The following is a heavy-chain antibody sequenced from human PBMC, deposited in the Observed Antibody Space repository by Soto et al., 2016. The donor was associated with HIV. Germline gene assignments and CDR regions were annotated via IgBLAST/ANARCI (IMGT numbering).Heavy chain of an antibody. CDR3: AKGILVRXFRNWFDP. CDR2: ISGSDGTI. D-gene: IGHD3-9*01. CDR1: GFSFRNYA. J-gene: IGHJ5*01. V-gene: IGHV3-23*01. Sequence: EVQLLESGGGLVQPGGSLRLSCAASGFSFRNYAMSWVRQAPGKGLEWVAIISGSDGTIYYADSVKGRFTISRDNSKNTLFLQMNNLRAEDTAVYYCAKGILVRXFRNWFDPWGQGTLLTVS.